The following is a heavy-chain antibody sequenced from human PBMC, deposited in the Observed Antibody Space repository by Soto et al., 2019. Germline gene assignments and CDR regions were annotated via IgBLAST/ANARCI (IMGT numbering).Heavy chain of an antibody. V-gene: IGHV3-30*18. CDR2: ISYDGSNE. CDR1: GFTFTNYC. CDR3: AKDGAPRYCTRSSCHPAGAY. J-gene: IGHJ4*02. D-gene: IGHD2-2*01. Sequence: QVQLVESGGDVVQPGTSLRLSCAGSGFTFTNYCLHWVRQAPGKGLEWVAAISYDGSNEYYADSVKGRFTISRDYSKKMLYLQMDSLRPEDTAVYYCAKDGAPRYCTRSSCHPAGAYWGQGTLVTVSS.